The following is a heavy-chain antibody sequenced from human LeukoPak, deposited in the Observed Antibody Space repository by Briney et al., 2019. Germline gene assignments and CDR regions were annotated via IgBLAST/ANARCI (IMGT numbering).Heavy chain of an antibody. D-gene: IGHD4-23*01. CDR3: ARTTVVTPNFDY. CDR2: IYYSGST. J-gene: IGHJ4*02. Sequence: PSETLSLTCTVSGGSISGYDWSWIRQHPGKGLEWIGYIYYSGSTYYNPSLKSRVTISVDTSKNQFSLKLSSVTAADTAVYYCARTTVVTPNFDYWAREPWSPSPQ. CDR1: GGSISGYD. V-gene: IGHV4-31*03.